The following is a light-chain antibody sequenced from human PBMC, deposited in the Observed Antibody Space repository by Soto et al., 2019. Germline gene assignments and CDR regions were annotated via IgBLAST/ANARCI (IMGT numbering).Light chain of an antibody. J-gene: IGKJ1*01. CDR2: GAS. CDR1: QNIGIY. V-gene: IGKV3-20*01. CDR3: QQYGSSPQT. Sequence: EIVLTQSPATLSLSPGERVTLSCRASQNIGIYLTWYRQKPGQAPRLLIYGASNRATGIPARFSGSGSGTDFSLIISRLEPEDFAVYYCQQYGSSPQTFGQGTKVDIK.